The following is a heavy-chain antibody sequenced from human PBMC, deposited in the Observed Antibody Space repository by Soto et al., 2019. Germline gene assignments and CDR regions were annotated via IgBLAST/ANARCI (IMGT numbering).Heavy chain of an antibody. J-gene: IGHJ5*02. CDR1: GYSFTSYW. V-gene: IGHV5-51*01. CDR3: ARRSQQWLVAEENSVNWFDP. D-gene: IGHD6-19*01. CDR2: IYPGDSDT. Sequence: GESLKISCKGSGYSFTSYWIGWVRQMPGKGLEWMGIIYPGDSDTRYSPSFQGQVTISADKSISTAYLQWSSLKASDTAMYYCARRSQQWLVAEENSVNWFDPWGQGTLVTVSS.